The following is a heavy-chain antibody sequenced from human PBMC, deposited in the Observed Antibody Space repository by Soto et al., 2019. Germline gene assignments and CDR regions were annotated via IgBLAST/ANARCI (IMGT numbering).Heavy chain of an antibody. V-gene: IGHV4-34*01. D-gene: IGHD3-10*01. CDR3: ARAGLYGPFDAFDI. Sequence: PSETLSLTCVVYGETLSAYYWSWISKPPGKGLEWIGEIHSSGSANYKPSLPSGVIISIDMSKNQFSLKLSSVTAADTAVYYCARAGLYGPFDAFDIWGQGTMVTVSS. J-gene: IGHJ3*02. CDR2: IHSSGSA. CDR1: GETLSAYY.